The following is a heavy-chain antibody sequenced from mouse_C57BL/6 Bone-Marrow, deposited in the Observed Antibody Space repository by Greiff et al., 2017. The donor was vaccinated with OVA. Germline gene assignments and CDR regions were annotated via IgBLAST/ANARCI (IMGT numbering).Heavy chain of an antibody. J-gene: IGHJ1*03. CDR2: IDPSDSYT. CDR1: GYTFTSYW. D-gene: IGHD1-1*01. Sequence: QVQLQQPGAELVKPGASVKLSCKASGYTFTSYWMQWVKQRPGQGLEWIGEIDPSDSYTNYNQKFKGKATLTVDTSSRTAYMQLSSLASEDSAVYYCARVLRYFDVWGTGTTVTVSS. CDR3: ARVLRYFDV. V-gene: IGHV1-50*01.